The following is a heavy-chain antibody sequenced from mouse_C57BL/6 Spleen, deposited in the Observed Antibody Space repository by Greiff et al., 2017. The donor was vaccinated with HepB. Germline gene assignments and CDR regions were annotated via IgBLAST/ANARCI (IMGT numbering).Heavy chain of an antibody. Sequence: EVHLVESGGGLVKPGGSLKLSCAASGFTFSSYAMSWVRQTPEKRLEWVATISDGGSYTYYPDNVKGRFTISRDNAKNNLYLQMSHLKSEDTAMYYCARDGGLEGNYDWYFDVWGTGTTVTVSS. CDR3: ARDGGLEGNYDWYFDV. V-gene: IGHV5-4*01. D-gene: IGHD2-1*01. J-gene: IGHJ1*03. CDR2: ISDGGSYT. CDR1: GFTFSSYA.